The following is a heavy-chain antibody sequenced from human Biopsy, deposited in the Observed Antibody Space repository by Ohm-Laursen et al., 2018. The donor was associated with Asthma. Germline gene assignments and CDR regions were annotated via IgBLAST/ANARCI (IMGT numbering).Heavy chain of an antibody. CDR2: INPNSGAT. CDR1: GYPFIGYH. J-gene: IGHJ4*02. CDR3: ARAGALIVGATMGY. D-gene: IGHD1-26*01. Sequence: ASVKVSCKASGYPFIGYHIHWMRQAPGQGLEWMGRINPNSGATNYAQKFQGRVAMTRDTSTSTVYMELSSLRSEDTAVYYCARAGALIVGATMGYWGQGTLVTVSS. V-gene: IGHV1-2*06.